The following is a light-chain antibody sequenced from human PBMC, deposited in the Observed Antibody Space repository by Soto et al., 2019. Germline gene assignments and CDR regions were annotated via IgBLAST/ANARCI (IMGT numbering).Light chain of an antibody. CDR3: QQYENLPT. V-gene: IGKV1-33*01. CDR1: QSISDW. Sequence: DIQMTQSPSTLSASVGDRVTITCRASQSISDWLAWYKQKPGRAPKLLIYDASNLEAGVPSRFRGSGSGTDFTFTISRLQPEDIATYYCQQYENLPTFGQGTRLEIK. CDR2: DAS. J-gene: IGKJ5*01.